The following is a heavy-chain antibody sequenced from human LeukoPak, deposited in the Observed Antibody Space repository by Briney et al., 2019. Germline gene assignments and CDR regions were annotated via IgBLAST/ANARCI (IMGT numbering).Heavy chain of an antibody. CDR1: GFTFSSFT. Sequence: GGSLRLSCAASGFTFSSFTMNWVRQAPGKGLEWVSAISGSGGSTYYADSVKGRFTISRDNSKNTLYLQMNSLRAEDTAVYYCAKASGYSRPRGGFDYWGQGTLVTVSS. CDR2: ISGSGGST. J-gene: IGHJ4*02. V-gene: IGHV3-23*01. D-gene: IGHD6-13*01. CDR3: AKASGYSRPRGGFDY.